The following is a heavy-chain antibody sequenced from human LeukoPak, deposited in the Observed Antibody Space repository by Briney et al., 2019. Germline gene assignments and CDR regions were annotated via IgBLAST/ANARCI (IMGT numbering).Heavy chain of an antibody. V-gene: IGHV1-69*13. Sequence: SVKVSCKASGGTFSSYAISWVRQAPGQGLEWMGGIIPIFGTANYAQKFQGRVTITADESTSTAYMELSSLRSEDTAVYYCANRNGGIVGAPSWFDPWGQGTLVTVSS. J-gene: IGHJ5*02. CDR1: GGTFSSYA. D-gene: IGHD1-26*01. CDR2: IIPIFGTA. CDR3: ANRNGGIVGAPSWFDP.